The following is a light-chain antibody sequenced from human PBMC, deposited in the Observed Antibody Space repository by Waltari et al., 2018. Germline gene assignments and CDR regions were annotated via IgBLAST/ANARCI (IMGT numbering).Light chain of an antibody. CDR1: GRDVGGYDY. J-gene: IGLJ1*01. CDR3: SSYTSSRAIFV. CDR2: DVN. Sequence: QSALTQPASVSGSPGQSITISCTGTGRDVGGYDYVSWYPRHPGKVPKVMIYDVNKRHSGVSDRFSGSKSGYTASLTISGLQAQDEADYYCSSYTSSRAIFVFGIGTKVTVL. V-gene: IGLV2-14*01.